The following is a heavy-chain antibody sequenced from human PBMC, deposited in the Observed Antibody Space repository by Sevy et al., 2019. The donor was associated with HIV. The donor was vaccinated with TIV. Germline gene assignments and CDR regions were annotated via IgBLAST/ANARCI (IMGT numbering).Heavy chain of an antibody. CDR3: ARGNYVWGSYRYTNYFDY. Sequence: ASVKVSCKASGYTFTGYYMHWVRQAPGQGLEWMGWINPNSGGTNYAQKFQGWVTMTRETSISKAYMELSRLRSDDTAVYYCARGNYVWGSYRYTNYFDYWGQGTLVTVSS. CDR1: GYTFTGYY. J-gene: IGHJ4*02. V-gene: IGHV1-2*04. D-gene: IGHD3-16*02. CDR2: INPNSGGT.